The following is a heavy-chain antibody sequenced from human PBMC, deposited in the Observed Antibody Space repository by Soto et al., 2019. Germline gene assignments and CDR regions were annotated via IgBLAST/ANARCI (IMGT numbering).Heavy chain of an antibody. CDR2: ISSSSSYI. D-gene: IGHD4-17*01. Sequence: PGGSLRLSCAASGFNFSRYEMNWVRQAPGKGLEWVSSISSSSSYIYYADSVKGRFTISRDNAKNSLYLQMNSLRAEDTAVYYCARDRLSLRVPFDYWGQGTLVTVS. J-gene: IGHJ4*02. CDR1: GFNFSRYE. V-gene: IGHV3-21*01. CDR3: ARDRLSLRVPFDY.